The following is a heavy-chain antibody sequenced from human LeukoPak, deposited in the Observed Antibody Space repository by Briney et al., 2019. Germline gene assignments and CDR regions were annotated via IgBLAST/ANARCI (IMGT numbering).Heavy chain of an antibody. D-gene: IGHD6-6*01. J-gene: IGHJ4*02. Sequence: ASVKVSCKASGYTFTSYDIHWVRQATGQGLAWMGWMNPNSGNTGYAQKFQGRVAMTRNTSISTAYMELSSLRSEDTAVYYCARSEYSSSSEGYDYWGQGTLVTVSS. CDR1: GYTFTSYD. V-gene: IGHV1-8*01. CDR2: MNPNSGNT. CDR3: ARSEYSSSSEGYDY.